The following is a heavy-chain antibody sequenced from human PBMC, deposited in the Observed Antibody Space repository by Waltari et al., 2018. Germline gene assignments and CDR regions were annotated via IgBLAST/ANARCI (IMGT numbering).Heavy chain of an antibody. J-gene: IGHJ3*02. Sequence: EVQLVESGGGMVQPGESLRLSCAASGFTFSPYNMNWVRPAPGKGLEWVSYISSSTTTYYADYVKGRFTISRDNAKNSLYLQMNSLRAEDTALYYCARGRDGYIQDVFDIWGQGTMVSVSS. CDR2: ISSSTTT. D-gene: IGHD5-12*01. V-gene: IGHV3-48*01. CDR1: GFTFSPYN. CDR3: ARGRDGYIQDVFDI.